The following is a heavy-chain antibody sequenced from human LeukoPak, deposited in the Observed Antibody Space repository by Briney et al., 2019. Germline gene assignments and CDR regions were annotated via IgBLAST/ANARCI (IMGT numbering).Heavy chain of an antibody. CDR2: INHSGST. J-gene: IGHJ4*01. D-gene: IGHD3-10*01. CDR1: GGSFSGYY. Sequence: SETLSLTCAVYGGSFSGYYWSWIRQPPGKGLEWIGEINHSGSTNYNPSLKSRVTISVDTSKNQFSLKLASVSAADTAVYFCARGVSIIRGVHFDNWGRGTLVTVSS. V-gene: IGHV4-34*01. CDR3: ARGVSIIRGVHFDN.